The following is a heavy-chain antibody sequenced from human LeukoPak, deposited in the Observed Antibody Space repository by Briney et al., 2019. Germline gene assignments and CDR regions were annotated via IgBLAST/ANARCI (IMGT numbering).Heavy chain of an antibody. CDR1: GSSISSYY. CDR2: IYYSGST. V-gene: IGHV4-59*08. Sequence: SETLPLTCSVSGSSISSYYWSWVRQPPGKGLEWIGYIYYSGSTNYNPSLKSRVTISVDMSKNQFSLKLSSVTAADTAVYYCARPGVGSGRYGAFDIWGQGTMVTVSS. D-gene: IGHD5-18*01. J-gene: IGHJ3*02. CDR3: ARPGVGSGRYGAFDI.